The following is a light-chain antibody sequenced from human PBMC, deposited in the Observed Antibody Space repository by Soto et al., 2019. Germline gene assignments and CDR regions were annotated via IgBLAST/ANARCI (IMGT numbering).Light chain of an antibody. J-gene: IGKJ4*01. Sequence: EIVLTQSPATLSLSPGERATLSCRASQSVSNHLAWYQQKPGQAPRLLIYDASNRATGIPARFSGSGSGTDFTLTISSLEPEDFAVYFCQHRAGWPPALTFGGGTKVEIK. CDR3: QHRAGWPPALT. CDR2: DAS. CDR1: QSVSNH. V-gene: IGKV3-11*01.